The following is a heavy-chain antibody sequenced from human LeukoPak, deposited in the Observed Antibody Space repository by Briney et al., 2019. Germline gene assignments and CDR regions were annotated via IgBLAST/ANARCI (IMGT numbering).Heavy chain of an antibody. V-gene: IGHV3-23*01. Sequence: GGSLRLSCAASGFTFSSYAMSRVRQAPGKGLEWVSAISGSGGSTYYADSVKGRFTISRDNSKNTLYLQMNSLRAEDTAVYYCAKGITMIVVVGYFDYWGQGTLVTVSS. CDR1: GFTFSSYA. CDR3: AKGITMIVVVGYFDY. J-gene: IGHJ4*02. D-gene: IGHD3-22*01. CDR2: ISGSGGST.